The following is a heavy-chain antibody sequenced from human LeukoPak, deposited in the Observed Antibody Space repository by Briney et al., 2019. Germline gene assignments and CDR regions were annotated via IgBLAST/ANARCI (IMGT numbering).Heavy chain of an antibody. J-gene: IGHJ4*02. CDR1: GLTFSNYW. CDR3: VSAYSGSYYFNS. D-gene: IGHD1-26*01. Sequence: GGSLRLSCAASGLTFSNYWTHWVRQAPGKGLVWVSRINTVGSTITYADSVKGRFTISRDNAKNTLFLQMSSLRLEDTAVYYCVSAYSGSYYFNSWGQGTLVTVSS. CDR2: INTVGSTI. V-gene: IGHV3-74*01.